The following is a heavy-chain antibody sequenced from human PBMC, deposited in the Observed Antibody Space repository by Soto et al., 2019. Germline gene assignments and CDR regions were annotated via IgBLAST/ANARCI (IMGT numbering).Heavy chain of an antibody. D-gene: IGHD6-13*01. CDR3: ATHAGSAWFYFDY. V-gene: IGHV4-59*08. Sequence: SETLSLTCTVSGGSISTYYWSWIRQPPGKGLEWIGYIYYSGSTNYNPSLKSRVTISVDTSKNQFSLKLNSVTATDTAVYYCATHAGSAWFYFDYWGQGTRVTVSS. CDR1: GGSISTYY. CDR2: IYYSGST. J-gene: IGHJ4*02.